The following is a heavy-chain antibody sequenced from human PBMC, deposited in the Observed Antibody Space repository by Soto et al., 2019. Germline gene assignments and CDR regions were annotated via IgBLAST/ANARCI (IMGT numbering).Heavy chain of an antibody. CDR1: GFTFSNYA. D-gene: IGHD5-18*01. J-gene: IGHJ4*02. V-gene: IGHV3-23*01. CDR3: ARDGLGAYTYGSYYFDY. CDR2: ISTSGGST. Sequence: EGQLLESGGGLVQPGGSLRLSCAASGFTFSNYAMRWVRQAPGKGLEWVSTISTSGGSTYSADSVKGRFTISRDNSKNTLYLQTNSLRAEDTAVYYCARDGLGAYTYGSYYFDYWGQGTLVTVSS.